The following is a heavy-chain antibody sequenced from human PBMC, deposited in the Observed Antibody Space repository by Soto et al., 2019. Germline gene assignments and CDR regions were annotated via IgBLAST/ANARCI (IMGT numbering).Heavy chain of an antibody. CDR2: IKNKPNNYAT. J-gene: IGHJ6*03. D-gene: IGHD1-26*01. CDR3: TRLGNAEGETMDV. V-gene: IGHV3-73*01. Sequence: EVQLVESGGGLVQPGGSLKLSCAASGFTFSDSAIHWVRQASGKGLEWLGRIKNKPNNYATAYAASVKGRFTISRDDSKHTSFLLMTSLKAEDTAVYFCTRLGNAEGETMDVWGKGTTVTVSS. CDR1: GFTFSDSA.